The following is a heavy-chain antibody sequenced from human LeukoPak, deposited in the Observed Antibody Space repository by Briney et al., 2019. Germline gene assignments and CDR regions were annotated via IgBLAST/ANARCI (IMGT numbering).Heavy chain of an antibody. J-gene: IGHJ4*02. CDR3: AKYGVVTYYFDY. CDR1: GFTFSSYG. V-gene: IGHV3-30*18. CDR2: ISYDGSNK. D-gene: IGHD3-3*01. Sequence: GGSLRLSCAASGFTFSSYGMHWVRQAPGKGLEWVAVISYDGSNKYYADSVKGRFTISRDNSKNTLYLQMNSLRAEDTAVYYCAKYGVVTYYFDYWGQGTLVTVSS.